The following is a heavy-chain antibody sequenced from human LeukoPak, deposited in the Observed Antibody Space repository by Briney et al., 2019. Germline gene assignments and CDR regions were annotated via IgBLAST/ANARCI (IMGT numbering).Heavy chain of an antibody. CDR1: GGTFTKCA. CDR2: INPNSGGT. Sequence: GASVKVSCKASGGTFTKCAITWVRQAPGQGLEWMGWINPNSGGTNYAQKFQGRVTMTRDTSISTAYMELSRLRSDDTAVYYCARDPSDILTGYFPDAFDIWGQGTMVTVSS. J-gene: IGHJ3*02. CDR3: ARDPSDILTGYFPDAFDI. V-gene: IGHV1-2*02. D-gene: IGHD3-9*01.